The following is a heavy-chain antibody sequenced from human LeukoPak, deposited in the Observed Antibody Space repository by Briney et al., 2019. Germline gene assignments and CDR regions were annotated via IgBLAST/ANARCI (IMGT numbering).Heavy chain of an antibody. CDR3: AKVKTAVTTHFDY. D-gene: IGHD4-17*01. CDR2: ISGSGGSI. V-gene: IGHV3-23*01. Sequence: GGSLRLSCAASGFTFSSYAMTWVRQAPGQGLEWVSTISGSGGSIYYADSVKGRFTISRDNSKNTLYLQMNSLRAEDTALYYCAKVKTAVTTHFDYWGQGTLVAVSS. CDR1: GFTFSSYA. J-gene: IGHJ4*02.